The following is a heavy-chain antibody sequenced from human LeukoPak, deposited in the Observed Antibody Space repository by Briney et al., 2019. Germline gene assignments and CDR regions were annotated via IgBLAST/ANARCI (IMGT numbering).Heavy chain of an antibody. Sequence: ASVKVSCKASGGTFSSYAISWVRQAPGQGLEWMGGIIPIFGTANYAQKFQGRVTITTDESTSTAYMELSSLRSEDTAVYYCARDRESGSSWYGVDYYYYYVDVWGKGTTVTVSS. CDR2: IIPIFGTA. D-gene: IGHD6-13*01. V-gene: IGHV1-69*05. J-gene: IGHJ6*03. CDR3: ARDRESGSSWYGVDYYYYYVDV. CDR1: GGTFSSYA.